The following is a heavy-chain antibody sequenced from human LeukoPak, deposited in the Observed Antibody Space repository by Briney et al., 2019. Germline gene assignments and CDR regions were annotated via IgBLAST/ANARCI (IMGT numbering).Heavy chain of an antibody. CDR1: GYTFTSYD. CDR2: MNPNSGNT. V-gene: IGHV1-8*03. Sequence: GASVKVSCKASGYTFTSYDINWVRQATGQGLEWMGWMNPNSGNTGYAQKFQGRVTITRNTSISTAYMELSSLRSEDTAVYYCARVTRTRGSAAPREYFQHWGQGTLVTVSS. J-gene: IGHJ1*01. CDR3: ARVTRTRGSAAPREYFQH. D-gene: IGHD2-2*01.